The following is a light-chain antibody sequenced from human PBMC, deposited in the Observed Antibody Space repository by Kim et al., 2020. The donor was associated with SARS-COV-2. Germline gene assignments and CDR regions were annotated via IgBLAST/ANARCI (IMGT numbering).Light chain of an antibody. Sequence: ESRGKTVTISCTRSSGRIASNFVQWYQQRPGSAPTSVIYEDNQRPSWVPDRFSGSIDDSSNSASLTISGLKTEDEADYYCQSGRLFGGGTQLTVL. J-gene: IGLJ2*01. CDR1: SGRIASNF. CDR2: EDN. V-gene: IGLV6-57*03. CDR3: QSGRL.